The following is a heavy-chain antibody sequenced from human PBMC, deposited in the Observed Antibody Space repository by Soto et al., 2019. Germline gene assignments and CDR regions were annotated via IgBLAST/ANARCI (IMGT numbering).Heavy chain of an antibody. CDR3: AKGRYYDILTGYEY. CDR1: RFTFDDYA. Sequence: EVQLVESGGGLVQPGRSLRLSCAASRFTFDDYAMHWVRQAPGKGLEWVSGISWNSGSIGYADSVKGRFTISRDNAKNSLYLQMNSLRAEDTALYYCAKGRYYDILTGYEYWGQGTLVTVSS. D-gene: IGHD3-9*01. J-gene: IGHJ4*02. CDR2: ISWNSGSI. V-gene: IGHV3-9*01.